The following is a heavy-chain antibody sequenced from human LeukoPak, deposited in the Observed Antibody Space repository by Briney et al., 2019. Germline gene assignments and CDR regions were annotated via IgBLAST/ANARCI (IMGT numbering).Heavy chain of an antibody. J-gene: IGHJ4*02. CDR3: VRGGSYSSGSFDC. Sequence: GGSLRLSCGASEFSLRSYSMHWVRQAPGKGLVWVSRVNSDASSKAYADSVKGRFTISRDIGKNTLHLQMNSLRAEDTAVYYCVRGGSYSSGSFDCWGQGALVTVSS. CDR2: VNSDASSK. D-gene: IGHD6-19*01. V-gene: IGHV3-74*01. CDR1: EFSLRSYS.